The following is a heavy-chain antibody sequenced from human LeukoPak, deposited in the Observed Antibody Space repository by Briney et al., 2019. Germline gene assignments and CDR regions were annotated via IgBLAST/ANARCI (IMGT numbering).Heavy chain of an antibody. V-gene: IGHV3-33*01. CDR3: ARGSGRGASCFS. CDR2: VYYDGGKK. CDR1: GFTFSSYG. Sequence: QTGGSLSLSCAASGFTFSSYGMHWVRQVPGKGLEWLAIVYYDGGKKYYADSVRARFTISRDNSKNMVYLQMNSLRVDDTAVYYCARGSGRGASCFSWGQGTLVTVSS. J-gene: IGHJ5*02. D-gene: IGHD2-15*01.